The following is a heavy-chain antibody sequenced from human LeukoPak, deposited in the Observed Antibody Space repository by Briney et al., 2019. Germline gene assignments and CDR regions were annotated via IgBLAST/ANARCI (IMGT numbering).Heavy chain of an antibody. CDR3: ARNDYLQD. Sequence: GGSLRLSCAASGFTFSSYWMHWVRQAPGKGLVWVSRIKSAGSSTSYADSVKGRFTISRDNAKNTLYLQMNSLRPEDTAVYYCARNDYLQDWGQGTLVTVPS. CDR1: GFTFSSYW. V-gene: IGHV3-74*01. CDR2: IKSAGSST. J-gene: IGHJ1*01.